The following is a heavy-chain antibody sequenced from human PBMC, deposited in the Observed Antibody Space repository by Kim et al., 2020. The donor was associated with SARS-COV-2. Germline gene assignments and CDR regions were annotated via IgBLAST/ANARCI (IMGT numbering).Heavy chain of an antibody. CDR1: GGTFSNNA. CDR3: ATGAAGGYNYFGMDV. V-gene: IGHV1-69*04. D-gene: IGHD6-13*01. CDR2: IIPIVGKT. Sequence: SVKVSCKASGGTFSNNAISWVRQAPGQGLEWMGRIIPIVGKTNYAQKFQGRVTVTADKSTSTVYMDLSSLRSEDTAVYYCATGAAGGYNYFGMDVWGQGTTVTVSS. J-gene: IGHJ6*02.